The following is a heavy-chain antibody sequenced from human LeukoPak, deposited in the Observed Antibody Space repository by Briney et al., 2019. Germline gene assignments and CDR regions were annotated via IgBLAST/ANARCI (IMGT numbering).Heavy chain of an antibody. J-gene: IGHJ5*02. V-gene: IGHV3-23*01. CDR3: AKLSVPPRPGWIDP. CDR2: ISGSGGST. D-gene: IGHD2/OR15-2a*01. CDR1: GLTFSSYA. Sequence: GSLRLSCAASGLTFSSYAMSWVRQAPGKGLEWVSAISGSGGSTYYADSVKGRFTISRDNSKNTLYLQMNSLRAEDTAVYYCAKLSVPPRPGWIDPWGQGTLVTVSS.